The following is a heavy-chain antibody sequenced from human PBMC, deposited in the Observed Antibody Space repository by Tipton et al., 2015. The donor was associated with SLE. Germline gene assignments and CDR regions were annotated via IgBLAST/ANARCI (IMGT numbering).Heavy chain of an antibody. D-gene: IGHD6-19*01. J-gene: IGHJ3*02. Sequence: TLSLTCTVSGGSISSYYWSWIRQPPGKGLEWIGYIYYSGSTNYNPSLKSRVTISVDTSKNQFSLKLSSVTAADTAVYYCATEHSSGWTAAFDIWGQGTMVTVSS. CDR1: GGSISSYY. CDR2: IYYSGST. CDR3: ATEHSSGWTAAFDI. V-gene: IGHV4-59*12.